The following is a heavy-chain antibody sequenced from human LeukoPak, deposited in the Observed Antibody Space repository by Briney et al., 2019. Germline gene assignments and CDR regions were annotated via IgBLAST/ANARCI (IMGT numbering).Heavy chain of an antibody. D-gene: IGHD3-10*01. Sequence: VSVKVSCKASGYTFTSYDINWVRQATGQGLEWMGWMNPNSGNTGYAQKFQGRVTITRNTSISTAYMDMSSLRSDDTAVYYCARNLWFGESSDAFDMWGQGTMVTVSS. CDR3: ARNLWFGESSDAFDM. CDR2: MNPNSGNT. CDR1: GYTFTSYD. J-gene: IGHJ3*02. V-gene: IGHV1-8*03.